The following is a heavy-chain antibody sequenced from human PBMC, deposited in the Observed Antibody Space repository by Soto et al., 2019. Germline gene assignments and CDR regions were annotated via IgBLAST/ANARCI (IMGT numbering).Heavy chain of an antibody. Sequence: HPGGSLRLSCAASGFTFSSYAMSWVRQAPGKGLEWVGRIRNKTNNYATAFNAPVKGRFTISRDDSKNTVYLQMNNLKLDDTALNFYTSRPDWTDVDRLEQWGQGTLVTVSS. CDR1: GFTFSSYA. V-gene: IGHV3-73*01. J-gene: IGHJ4*02. CDR3: TSRPDWTDVDRLEQ. D-gene: IGHD1-1*01. CDR2: IRNKTNNYAT.